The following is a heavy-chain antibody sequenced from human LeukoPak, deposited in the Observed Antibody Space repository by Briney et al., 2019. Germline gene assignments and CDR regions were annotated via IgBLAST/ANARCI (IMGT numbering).Heavy chain of an antibody. CDR3: AKGGYSYYYYMDV. V-gene: IGHV3-30*02. D-gene: IGHD2-21*01. CDR1: GFTFSSYG. CDR2: IRYDGSNK. Sequence: AGSLSLSCAASGFTFSSYGMHWVRQAPRPGLEWVAFIRYDGSNKYYADSVKGRFTISRDNSKNTLYLQMNSLRAEDTAVYYCAKGGYSYYYYMDVWGKGTTVTVSS. J-gene: IGHJ6*03.